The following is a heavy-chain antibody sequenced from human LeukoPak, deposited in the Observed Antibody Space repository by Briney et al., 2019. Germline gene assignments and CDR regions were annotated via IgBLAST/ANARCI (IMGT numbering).Heavy chain of an antibody. CDR1: GFTFSSYA. V-gene: IGHV3-23*01. CDR3: AKDRYSYGTISFDY. D-gene: IGHD5-18*01. CDR2: ISGSGGST. Sequence: GGSLRLPCAASGFTFSSYAMSWVRQAPGKGLEWVSAISGSGGSTYYADSVKGRLTISRDNSKNTLYLQMNSLRAEDTAAYYCAKDRYSYGTISFDYWGQGTLVTVSS. J-gene: IGHJ4*02.